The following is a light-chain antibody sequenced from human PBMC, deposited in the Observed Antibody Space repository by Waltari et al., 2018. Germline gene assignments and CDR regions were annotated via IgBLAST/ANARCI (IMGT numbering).Light chain of an antibody. Sequence: IVMTQSPATLSASLGESVTLSCGASLGIGKRLAWYQHRPGQSPRPLIYNASARATGIPDRFRGSGSGPEFTLVIDSLQSEDVAVYYCQQYNNWPQTFGQGTRVEI. CDR3: QQYNNWPQT. V-gene: IGKV3-15*01. CDR2: NAS. CDR1: LGIGKR. J-gene: IGKJ1*01.